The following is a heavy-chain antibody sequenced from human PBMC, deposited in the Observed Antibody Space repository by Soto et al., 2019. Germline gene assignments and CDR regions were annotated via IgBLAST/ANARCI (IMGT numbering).Heavy chain of an antibody. Sequence: SETLSLTCTVSGYSISSYYFNCTRQPPGKGREWSGYIYYSGSTNFNPSLKSRVTISVETSKNQYSLKLSSVTAAVTAVYYCASLNIIAAARNYYYYGMGIWGQGTMVTVS. CDR2: IYYSGST. CDR1: GYSISSYY. V-gene: IGHV4-59*01. D-gene: IGHD6-13*01. J-gene: IGHJ6*02. CDR3: ASLNIIAAARNYYYYGMGI.